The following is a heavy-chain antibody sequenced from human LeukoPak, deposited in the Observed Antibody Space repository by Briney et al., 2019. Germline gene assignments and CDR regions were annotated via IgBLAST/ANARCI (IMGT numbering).Heavy chain of an antibody. D-gene: IGHD3-10*01. CDR3: ARLVFGDGSSWFDY. V-gene: IGHV4-59*01. Sequence: SETLSLTCSVSGGSINNYYWTWIRQPPGKGLEWIGYIYYSGSTNYNPSLKSRVTISVDTSKNQFSLKLSSVTAADTAVYYCARLVFGDGSSWFDYWGQGTLVIVSS. J-gene: IGHJ4*02. CDR1: GGSINNYY. CDR2: IYYSGST.